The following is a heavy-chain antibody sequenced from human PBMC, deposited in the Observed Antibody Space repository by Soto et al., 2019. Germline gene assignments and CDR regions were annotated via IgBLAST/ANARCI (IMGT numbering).Heavy chain of an antibody. D-gene: IGHD3-10*01. J-gene: IGHJ4*02. CDR2: INSDGSST. Sequence: EVQLVESWGGLVQPGGSLRLSCAASGFTFSSYWMHWVRQAPGKGLVWVSRINSDGSSTSYADSVKGRFTISRDNAKNTLYLQMNSLIAEDTAVYYCARDRGWFGEVPFDYWGQGTLVTVSS. V-gene: IGHV3-74*01. CDR3: ARDRGWFGEVPFDY. CDR1: GFTFSSYW.